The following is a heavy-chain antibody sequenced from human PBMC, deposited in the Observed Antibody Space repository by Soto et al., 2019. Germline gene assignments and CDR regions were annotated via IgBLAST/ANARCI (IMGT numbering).Heavy chain of an antibody. D-gene: IGHD6-13*01. CDR3: ARDKYSNRPGYYYYYYGMDV. CDR1: GYTFTSYA. J-gene: IGHJ6*02. CDR2: INAGNGNT. V-gene: IGHV1-3*01. Sequence: ASVKVSCKASGYTFTSYAIHWVRQAPGQRLEWMGWINAGNGNTKYSQKFQGRVTITRDTSASTAYMELSSLRSEDTAVYYCARDKYSNRPGYYYYYYGMDVWGQGTTVTVSS.